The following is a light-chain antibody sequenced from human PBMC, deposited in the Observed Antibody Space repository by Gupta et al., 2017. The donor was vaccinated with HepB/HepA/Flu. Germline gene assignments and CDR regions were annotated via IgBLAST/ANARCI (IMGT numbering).Light chain of an antibody. CDR3: AAWDDSLNSL. Sequence: QSVLTQPPSASGTPGQRVTISCSGSSSNIGSNTVNWYQQLPGTAPKLLIYSNNQRPSGVPDRFSGSESGTSASLAISGLQSEDEAYYYCAAWDDSLNSLFGGGTKLTVL. CDR2: SNN. CDR1: SSNIGSNT. V-gene: IGLV1-44*01. J-gene: IGLJ2*01.